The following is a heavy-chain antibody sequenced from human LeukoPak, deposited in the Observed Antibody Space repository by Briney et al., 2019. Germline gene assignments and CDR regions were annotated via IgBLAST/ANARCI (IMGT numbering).Heavy chain of an antibody. CDR3: ARVRGYCSSTICYRYYFDY. CDR1: GYSISSGYY. Sequence: SETLSLTCAVSGYSISSGYYWGWFRQPPGKGLQGIGTIYHSGSTYYNPSPKSRVTIQVDTSKNQFALKLTSVTAADTAVYYCARVRGYCSSTICYRYYFDYWGQGTLVTVSS. D-gene: IGHD2-2*01. CDR2: IYHSGST. J-gene: IGHJ4*02. V-gene: IGHV4-38-2*01.